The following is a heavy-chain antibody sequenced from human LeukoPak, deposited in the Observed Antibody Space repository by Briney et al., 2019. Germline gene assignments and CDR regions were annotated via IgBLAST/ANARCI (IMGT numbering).Heavy chain of an antibody. CDR2: IKQDGSET. Sequence: GGSLRLSCAASGFTFSSYWMSWVRQAPGKGLEWVANIKQDGSETYYVDSVKGRFTISRDNAKSSLFLHMNSLRAEDTAVYYCARWGYTNGWYYFENWGQGTLVTVSS. CDR1: GFTFSSYW. D-gene: IGHD6-19*01. CDR3: ARWGYTNGWYYFEN. V-gene: IGHV3-7*01. J-gene: IGHJ4*02.